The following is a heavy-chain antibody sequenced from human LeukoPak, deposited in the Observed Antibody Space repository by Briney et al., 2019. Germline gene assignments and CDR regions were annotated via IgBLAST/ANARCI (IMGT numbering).Heavy chain of an antibody. Sequence: SETLSLTCTVSGGSISCSSYYWGWIRQPPGKGLEWIGSIYYSGSTYYNPSLKSRVTISVDTSKNQFSLKLSSVTAADTAVYYCARGSSGWYLGAYYYYYMDVWGKGTTVTVSS. CDR2: IYYSGST. J-gene: IGHJ6*03. D-gene: IGHD6-19*01. CDR1: GGSISCSSYY. V-gene: IGHV4-39*01. CDR3: ARGSSGWYLGAYYYYYMDV.